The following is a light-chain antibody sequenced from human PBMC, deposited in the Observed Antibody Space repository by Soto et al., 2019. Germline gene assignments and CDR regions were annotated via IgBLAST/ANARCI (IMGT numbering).Light chain of an antibody. CDR1: QSGSSW. CDR3: QQYNSYCT. V-gene: IGKV1-5*01. J-gene: IGKJ2*02. CDR2: DAS. Sequence: DIQMTQSPSTLSASVGDRVTITCRASQSGSSWLAWYQQKAGKAPKLLVYDASSLESGVPSRFSGSGSGTEFTLTISSLQPDDVATYYCQQYNSYCTFGQGTKLEIK.